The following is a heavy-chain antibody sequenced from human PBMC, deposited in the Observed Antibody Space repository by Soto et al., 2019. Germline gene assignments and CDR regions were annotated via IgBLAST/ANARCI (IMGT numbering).Heavy chain of an antibody. D-gene: IGHD3-22*01. Sequence: SVKVSCKASGYTFTSYDISWVRQAPGQGLEWMGGIIPIFGTANYAQKFQGRVTITADKSTSTAYMELSSLRSEDTAVYYCARGEDSSGSQEYFQHWGQGTLVTVSS. J-gene: IGHJ1*01. CDR3: ARGEDSSGSQEYFQH. V-gene: IGHV1-69*06. CDR2: IIPIFGTA. CDR1: GYTFTSYD.